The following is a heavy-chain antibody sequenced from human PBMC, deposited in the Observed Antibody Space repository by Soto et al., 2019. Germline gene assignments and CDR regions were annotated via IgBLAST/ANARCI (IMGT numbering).Heavy chain of an antibody. D-gene: IGHD4-17*01. Sequence: QITLKESGXTLVRPAQTLTLTCGFSGFSLSSYGMGVAWXRXPXXKALEWLALIYWDDDKRYSPSLKDRLAISKDTSSNQVVLTITNMDPGDTATYFCAHAXDYDLLTFDHWGPGTLVTVSS. CDR1: GFSLSSYGMG. CDR2: IYWDDDK. J-gene: IGHJ4*02. V-gene: IGHV2-5*02. CDR3: AHAXDYDLLTFDH.